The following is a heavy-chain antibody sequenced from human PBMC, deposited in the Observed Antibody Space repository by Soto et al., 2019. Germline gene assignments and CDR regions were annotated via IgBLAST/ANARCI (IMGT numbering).Heavy chain of an antibody. J-gene: IGHJ5*02. Sequence: GASVKVSCKASGYTFTGYYMHWVRQAPGQGLEWMGWINPNSGGTNYAQKFQGRVTMTRDTSISTAYMELSRLRSDDTAVYYCARDPLNCSSTSCHERDTRNWFDPWGQGTLVTVSS. CDR1: GYTFTGYY. V-gene: IGHV1-2*02. D-gene: IGHD2-2*01. CDR3: ARDPLNCSSTSCHERDTRNWFDP. CDR2: INPNSGGT.